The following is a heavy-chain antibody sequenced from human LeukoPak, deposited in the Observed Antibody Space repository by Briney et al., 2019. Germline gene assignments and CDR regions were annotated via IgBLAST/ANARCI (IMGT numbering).Heavy chain of an antibody. D-gene: IGHD2-2*01. CDR1: GFTFDDYG. CDR3: ARARGVVVPAATYYFDY. J-gene: IGHJ4*02. CDR2: INWNGGST. V-gene: IGHV3-20*04. Sequence: GGSLRLSCAASGFTFDDYGMSWVRQAPGKGLEWVSGINWNGGSTGYADSVKGRFTISRDNAKNSLYLQMNSLRAEDTAVYYCARARGVVVPAATYYFDYWGQGTLVTVSS.